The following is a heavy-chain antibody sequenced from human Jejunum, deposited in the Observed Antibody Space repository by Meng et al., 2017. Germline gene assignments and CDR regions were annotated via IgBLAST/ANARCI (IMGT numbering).Heavy chain of an antibody. CDR2: ISHTGRI. CDR1: GGSISKNNW. J-gene: IGHJ5*02. V-gene: IGHV4-4*02. Sequence: QGQTEATAPGLVKPSGTLSLTDAVSGGSISKNNWWSWVRQPPGKGLEWIGEISHTGRINYNPSLKSRVTMSLDKSKNQFSLDLTSVTDAHTAVYYCARDLLDPNIAATGWFDPWGQGTLVTVSS. D-gene: IGHD2/OR15-2a*01. CDR3: ARDLLDPNIAATGWFDP.